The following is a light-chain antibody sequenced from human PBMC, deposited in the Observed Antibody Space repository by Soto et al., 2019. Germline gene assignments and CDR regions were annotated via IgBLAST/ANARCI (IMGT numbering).Light chain of an antibody. Sequence: DIQMTQSPSSLSASVGDRVTITCRASQSISSYLNWYQQKPGKAPKLLIYAASSLQSGVPSRFSGSGSGTDFTLIISSLQPEAFSTYYSQQSYSSPWMFGHGTKVEIK. V-gene: IGKV1-39*01. CDR1: QSISSY. J-gene: IGKJ1*01. CDR3: QQSYSSPWM. CDR2: AAS.